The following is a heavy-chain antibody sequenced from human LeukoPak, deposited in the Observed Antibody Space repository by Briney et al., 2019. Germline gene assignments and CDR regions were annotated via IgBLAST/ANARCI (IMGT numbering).Heavy chain of an antibody. D-gene: IGHD3-16*01. J-gene: IGHJ4*02. CDR2: IQDSRST. Sequence: SETLSLTCTVSGVSLKRGGYYWGWIRHHPGKGLEWLGCIQDSRSTYNNTSLKSRLPISAETPQSQFFLRFNALTATAPAINYFATRRDYQAYDHWGQGTLVTVSS. CDR3: ATRRDYQAYDH. CDR1: GVSLKRGGYY. V-gene: IGHV4-31*03.